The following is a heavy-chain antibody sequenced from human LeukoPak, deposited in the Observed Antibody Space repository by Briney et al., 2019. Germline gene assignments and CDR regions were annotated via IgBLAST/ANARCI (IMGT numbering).Heavy chain of an antibody. CDR1: GFTFSTYW. CDR3: ARGIAVAGTGDY. Sequence: GGSLRLSCSASGFTFSTYWMSWVRQAPGKGLEWVANMKRDGSEIYYVDSVKGRFTISRDNAKNSLYLQMNSLRAEDTAVYYCARGIAVAGTGDYWGQGTLVTVSS. J-gene: IGHJ4*02. V-gene: IGHV3-7*01. D-gene: IGHD6-19*01. CDR2: MKRDGSEI.